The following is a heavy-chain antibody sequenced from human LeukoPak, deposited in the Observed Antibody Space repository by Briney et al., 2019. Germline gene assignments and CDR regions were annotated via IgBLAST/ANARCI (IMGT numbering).Heavy chain of an antibody. CDR1: RFTFSSYS. CDR2: ISSSSSTI. J-gene: IGHJ3*01. D-gene: IGHD3-10*01. V-gene: IGHV3-48*01. CDR3: ARERNVYGSGSYNAFDV. Sequence: GSLRLSCAVSRFTFSSYSMTWVRQAPGKGLEWVSYISSSSSTIFYADSVKGRFVISRDNSKDTLYLQMSSLRAEDTAVYFCARERNVYGSGSYNAFDVWGQGTMVTVSS.